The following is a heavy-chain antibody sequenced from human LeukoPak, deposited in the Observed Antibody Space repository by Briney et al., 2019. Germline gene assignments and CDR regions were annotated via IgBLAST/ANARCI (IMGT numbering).Heavy chain of an antibody. Sequence: SETLSLTCTVSGGSISSYYWSWLRQPPGKGLEWIGYIYYSGSTNYNPSLKSRVTISVDTSKNQFSLKLSSVTAADTAVYYCARFSWADAFDIWGQGTMVTVSS. CDR2: IYYSGST. D-gene: IGHD2-15*01. J-gene: IGHJ3*02. V-gene: IGHV4-59*01. CDR1: GGSISSYY. CDR3: ARFSWADAFDI.